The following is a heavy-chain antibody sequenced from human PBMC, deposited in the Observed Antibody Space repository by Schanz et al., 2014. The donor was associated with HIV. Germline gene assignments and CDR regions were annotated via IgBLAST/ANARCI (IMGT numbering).Heavy chain of an antibody. CDR1: GDSFTSDA. Sequence: QVQLVQSGAEVKKPGSSVKVSCKTSGDSFTSDAINWVRQAPGQGLEWMGGLIPIFGTPNYAQKFQGRVTITADESTDTAYMELRSLRSEDTALYYCARVSGWSSFDYWGQGTLVIVSS. J-gene: IGHJ4*02. CDR3: ARVSGWSSFDY. D-gene: IGHD6-13*01. V-gene: IGHV1-69*01. CDR2: LIPIFGTP.